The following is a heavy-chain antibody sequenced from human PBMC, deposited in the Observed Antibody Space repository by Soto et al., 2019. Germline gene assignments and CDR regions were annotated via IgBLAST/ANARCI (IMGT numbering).Heavy chain of an antibody. CDR3: ALTPTIEVAGPDF. J-gene: IGHJ6*01. Sequence: PSETLSLTGTVSGGSISGSQYHWGWIRQPPGKWLEWIGSIHYSGRVFYKSSLLGRVTISVDTSKNQFSLDLNSVTATDTAVYYRALTPTIEVAGPDFWGQGTKVPVSS. CDR1: GGSISGSQYH. D-gene: IGHD6-19*01. V-gene: IGHV4-39*01. CDR2: IHYSGRV.